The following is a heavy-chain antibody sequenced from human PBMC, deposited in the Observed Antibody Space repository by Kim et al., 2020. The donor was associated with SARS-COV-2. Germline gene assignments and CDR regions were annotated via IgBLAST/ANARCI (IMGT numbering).Heavy chain of an antibody. Sequence: ASVKVSCKASGYTFSDYYIHWVRQAPGQGLEWMGRINPISAGTDFAPEFQGRVTMTRDTSISTAYVELSSLRADDTAMYYCARSHTQYVSGGIFEYWGQGTQVTVSS. CDR2: INPISAGT. J-gene: IGHJ4*02. V-gene: IGHV1-2*06. CDR3: ARSHTQYVSGGIFEY. D-gene: IGHD2-15*01. CDR1: GYTFSDYY.